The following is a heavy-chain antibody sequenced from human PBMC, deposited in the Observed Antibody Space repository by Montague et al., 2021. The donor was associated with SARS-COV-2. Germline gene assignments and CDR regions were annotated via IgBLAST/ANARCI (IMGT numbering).Heavy chain of an antibody. Sequence: SETLSLTCSVSGSYLRGYFWSWVWQPPGQRLEWIGYILYNGTATSNPALRSRLTMSVDMSRNQFSLELRSMTVTDTAFYYCTRGNGWYQPWGRGTLVTVSS. J-gene: IGHJ5*02. CDR1: GSYLRGYF. D-gene: IGHD2-8*01. CDR2: ILYNGTA. V-gene: IGHV4-59*13. CDR3: TRGNGWYQP.